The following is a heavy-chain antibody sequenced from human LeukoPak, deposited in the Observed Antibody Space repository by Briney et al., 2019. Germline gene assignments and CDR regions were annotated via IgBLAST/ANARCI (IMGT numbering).Heavy chain of an antibody. CDR2: INPNSGGT. Sequence: GASVKVSCEASGYTFTGYYMHWVRQAPGQGLEWMGWINPNSGGTNYAQKFQGRVTMTRDTSISTAYMELSRLRSDDTAVYYCARDVAFDCSSTSCYYYYYMDVWGKGTTVTVSS. D-gene: IGHD2-2*01. CDR3: ARDVAFDCSSTSCYYYYYMDV. CDR1: GYTFTGYY. V-gene: IGHV1-2*02. J-gene: IGHJ6*03.